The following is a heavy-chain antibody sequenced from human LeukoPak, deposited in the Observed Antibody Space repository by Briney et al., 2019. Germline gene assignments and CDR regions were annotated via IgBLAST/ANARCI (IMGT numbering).Heavy chain of an antibody. V-gene: IGHV1-8*03. CDR2: MNPNSGNT. D-gene: IGHD3-3*01. Sequence: ASVKVSCKASGYTFTSYDINWVRQATGQGLEWMGWMNPNSGNTGYAQKFQGRVTITRNTSISTAYMELSSLRSEDTAVYYCARVPGGVTIFGVVMADYYYYYMDVWGKGTTVTVSS. CDR1: GYTFTSYD. CDR3: ARVPGGVTIFGVVMADYYYYYMDV. J-gene: IGHJ6*03.